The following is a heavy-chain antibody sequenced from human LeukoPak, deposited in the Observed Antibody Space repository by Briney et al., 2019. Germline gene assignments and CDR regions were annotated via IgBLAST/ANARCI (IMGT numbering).Heavy chain of an antibody. V-gene: IGHV1-8*01. J-gene: IGHJ4*02. CDR2: MNPNSGNT. CDR3: ARGLFGSSSWYTRDY. D-gene: IGHD6-13*01. CDR1: GYTFTSYD. Sequence: ASVKVFCKASGYTFTSYDINWVRQATGQGLEWMGWMNPNSGNTGYAQKFQGRVTMTRNTSISTAYMALSSLRSEDTAVYYCARGLFGSSSWYTRDYWGQGTLVTVSS.